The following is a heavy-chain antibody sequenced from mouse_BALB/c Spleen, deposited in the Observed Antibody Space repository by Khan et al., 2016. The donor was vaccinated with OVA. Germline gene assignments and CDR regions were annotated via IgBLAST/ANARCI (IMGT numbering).Heavy chain of an antibody. Sequence: QVQLKQSGPGLVAPSQSLSITCTVSGFSLTNYGVHWVRQPSREGLVWLGVIWAGGSTNYYSALMSRLSISTDNSKSHVFLKMISSQTTDTAMYYCARAYVDSAWFAYWGQGTMVTVSA. CDR3: ARAYVDSAWFAY. CDR1: GFSLTNYG. D-gene: IGHD2-12*01. CDR2: IWAGGST. V-gene: IGHV2-9*02. J-gene: IGHJ3*01.